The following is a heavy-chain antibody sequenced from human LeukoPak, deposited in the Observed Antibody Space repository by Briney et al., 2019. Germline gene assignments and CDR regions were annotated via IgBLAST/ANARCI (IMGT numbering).Heavy chain of an antibody. CDR2: INPSGGST. CDR1: GYTFTSYY. Sequence: ASVKVSCKASGYTFTSYYMHWVRQAPGQGLEWMGIINPSGGSTSYAQKFQGRVTMTRDTSTSTVYMELSSLRSEDTAVYYCATAPYGDYPTRPGFDYWGQGTLVTVSS. J-gene: IGHJ4*02. CDR3: ATAPYGDYPTRPGFDY. D-gene: IGHD4-17*01. V-gene: IGHV1-46*01.